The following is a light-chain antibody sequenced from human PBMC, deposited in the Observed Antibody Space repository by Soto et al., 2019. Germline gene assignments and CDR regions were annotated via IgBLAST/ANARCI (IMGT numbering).Light chain of an antibody. J-gene: IGLJ3*02. V-gene: IGLV2-14*03. CDR2: DVT. CDR1: SSDVGGYNY. Sequence: QSALTQPASVSGSPGQSITISCTGTSSDVGGYNYVSWYQQHPGKAPKLLIYDVTNRPPGVSDDRFSGPKSGNTASLTISGLQAEDEADYYCSSYTSRVVFGGGTQLTVL. CDR3: SSYTSRVV.